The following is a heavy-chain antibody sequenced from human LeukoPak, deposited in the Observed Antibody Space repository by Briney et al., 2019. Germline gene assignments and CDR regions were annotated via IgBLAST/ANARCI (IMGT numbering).Heavy chain of an antibody. CDR1: GFTFSSYG. J-gene: IGHJ4*02. CDR3: AREGSRYSSSWYRLYYFDY. Sequence: PGGSLRLSCAASGFTFSSYGMHWVRQAPGKGLEWVAVIWYDGSNKYCADSVKGRFTISRDNSKNTLYLQMNSLRAEDTAVYYCAREGSRYSSSWYRLYYFDYWGQGTLVTVSS. D-gene: IGHD6-13*01. V-gene: IGHV3-33*01. CDR2: IWYDGSNK.